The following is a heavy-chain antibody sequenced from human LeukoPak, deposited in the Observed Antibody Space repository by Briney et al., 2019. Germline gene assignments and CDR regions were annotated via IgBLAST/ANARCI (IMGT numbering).Heavy chain of an antibody. CDR3: ATAISSSWHYFDS. D-gene: IGHD6-13*01. J-gene: IGHJ4*02. V-gene: IGHV4-59*01. Sequence: PSETLSLTCTVSGGSISSYYWSWLRQPPGKGLEWIGYIYYTGTTYYNPSLKSRVTISVDTSKNQFSLKLSSVTAADTAVYYCATAISSSWHYFDSWGQGTLVIVSS. CDR2: IYYTGTT. CDR1: GGSISSYY.